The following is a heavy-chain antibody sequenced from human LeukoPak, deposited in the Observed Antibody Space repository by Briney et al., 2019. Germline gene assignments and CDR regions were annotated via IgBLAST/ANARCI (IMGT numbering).Heavy chain of an antibody. CDR2: IWYGGINK. V-gene: IGHV3-33*01. Sequence: GGSLRLSCVVSGFTFSDSGMHWVRQALGKGLEWVAVIWYGGINKNYADSVKGRFTISRDNSKNTVYLQMDSLRAEDTAVYYCARDSRQQLVRELDYWGRGTLVTVSS. CDR1: GFTFSDSG. J-gene: IGHJ4*02. D-gene: IGHD6-13*01. CDR3: ARDSRQQLVRELDY.